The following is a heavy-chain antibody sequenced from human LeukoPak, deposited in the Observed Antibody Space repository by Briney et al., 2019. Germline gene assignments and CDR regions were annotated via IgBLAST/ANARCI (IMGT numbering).Heavy chain of an antibody. CDR1: GYTFTGYY. V-gene: IGHV1-2*02. D-gene: IGHD5-24*01. Sequence: ASVKVSCKASGYTFTGYYMHWVRQAPGQGLEWMGWINPNSGGTNYAQKFQGRVTMTRDTSISTAYMELSRLRSDDTAVYYCARASRDGYNPGFNFDYWGQGTLVTVSS. CDR2: INPNSGGT. J-gene: IGHJ4*02. CDR3: ARASRDGYNPGFNFDY.